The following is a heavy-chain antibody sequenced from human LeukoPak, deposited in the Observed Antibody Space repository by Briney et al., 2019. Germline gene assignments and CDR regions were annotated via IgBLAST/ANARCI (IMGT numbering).Heavy chain of an antibody. J-gene: IGHJ4*02. Sequence: GASVKVSCKASGYTFTGYYMHWVRQAPGEGLEWMGWINPNSGGTNYAQKFQGRVTMTRDTSISTAYMELGRLRSDDTAVYYCARAPANYDYVWGSYREYYFDYWGQGTLVTVSS. CDR2: INPNSGGT. CDR1: GYTFTGYY. V-gene: IGHV1-2*02. D-gene: IGHD3-16*02. CDR3: ARAPANYDYVWGSYREYYFDY.